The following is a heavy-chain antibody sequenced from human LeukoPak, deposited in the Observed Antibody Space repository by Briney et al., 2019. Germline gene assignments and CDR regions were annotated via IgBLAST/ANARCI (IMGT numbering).Heavy chain of an antibody. CDR3: AISSLVAGRPWDASFDI. CDR1: GGSFSGYY. Sequence: SSETLSLTCAVYGGSFSGYYWSWIRQPPGKGLEWIGYIYYSGSTNYNPSLKSRVTISVDTSKNQFSLKVSSVTAADTAVYYCAISSLVAGRPWDASFDIWGQGTMVTVSS. CDR2: IYYSGST. V-gene: IGHV4-59*01. J-gene: IGHJ3*02. D-gene: IGHD6-19*01.